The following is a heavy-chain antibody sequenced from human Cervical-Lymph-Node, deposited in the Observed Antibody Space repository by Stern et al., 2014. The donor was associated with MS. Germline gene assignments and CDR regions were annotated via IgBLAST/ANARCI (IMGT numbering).Heavy chain of an antibody. D-gene: IGHD1-20*01. CDR3: ARHSSITGTTRHAFDI. CDR2: IYYSGST. J-gene: IGHJ3*02. CDR1: GGSISSYY. Sequence: VQLVESGPGLVKPSETLSLTCTVSGGSISSYYWSWIRQPPGKGLEWIGYIYYSGSTNYNPSLKSRVTITVDTSKTHFSLKLSSVTAADTAVYYCARHSSITGTTRHAFDIWGQGTMVTVSS. V-gene: IGHV4-59*08.